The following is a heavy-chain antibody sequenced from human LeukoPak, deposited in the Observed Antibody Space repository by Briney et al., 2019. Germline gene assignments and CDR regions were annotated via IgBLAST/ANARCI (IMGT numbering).Heavy chain of an antibody. V-gene: IGHV4-39*01. CDR1: DGSISNNNYY. CDR3: ARHRGDYYDSSGSFDY. J-gene: IGHJ4*02. Sequence: SETLSLTCTVSDGSISNNNYYWGWIRQPPGKGLEWIGNIYYTGSTYYDPSLKSRVTISVDTSKNQFSLKLSSVTAADTAVYYCARHRGDYYDSSGSFDYWGQGTLVTVSS. CDR2: IYYTGST. D-gene: IGHD3-22*01.